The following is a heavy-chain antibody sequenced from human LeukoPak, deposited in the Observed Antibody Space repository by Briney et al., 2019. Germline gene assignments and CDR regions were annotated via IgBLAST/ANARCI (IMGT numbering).Heavy chain of an antibody. Sequence: SETLCLTRTVSVGSISSYYWSWIPEPAGKGLECIGRTYTSGSTNYNPSRKSRDTMSVDTSKNQFSLQLSSVTAADTAVYYCARDHRRYSSSWYDGFDYWGQGTLVTVSS. CDR3: ARDHRRYSSSWYDGFDY. CDR1: VGSISSYY. J-gene: IGHJ4*02. V-gene: IGHV4-4*07. CDR2: TYTSGST. D-gene: IGHD6-13*01.